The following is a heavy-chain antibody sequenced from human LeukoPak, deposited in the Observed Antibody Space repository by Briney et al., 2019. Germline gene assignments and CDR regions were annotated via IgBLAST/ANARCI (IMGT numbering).Heavy chain of an antibody. J-gene: IGHJ4*02. D-gene: IGHD4-23*01. CDR1: GFTFSSYW. CDR2: INSDGSST. Sequence: PGGSLRLPCAASGFTFSSYWMHWVRQAPGKGPVWVSRINSDGSSTSYADSVKGRFTISRDNAKNTLYLQMNSLRAEDTAVYYCARAAGGDYWGQGALVTVSS. CDR3: ARAAGGDY. V-gene: IGHV3-74*01.